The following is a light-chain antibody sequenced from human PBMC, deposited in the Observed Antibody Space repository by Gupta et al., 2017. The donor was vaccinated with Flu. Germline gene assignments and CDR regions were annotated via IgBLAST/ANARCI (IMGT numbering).Light chain of an antibody. CDR1: QTISGW. J-gene: IGKJ1*01. CDR2: KAS. Sequence: DIQMTQSPSTLSASVGDRVIITCRASQTISGWLAWYQQKPGKAPRLLIYKASTLESGVPSRFSGSGSGTXFTLTIXSLQPDDFATYYCQQDNNSSWTFGXGTKVEIK. CDR3: QQDNNSSWT. V-gene: IGKV1-5*03.